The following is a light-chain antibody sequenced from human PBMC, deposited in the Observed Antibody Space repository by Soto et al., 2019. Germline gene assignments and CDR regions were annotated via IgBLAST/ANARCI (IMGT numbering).Light chain of an antibody. CDR1: QSVSSN. V-gene: IGKV3-15*01. CDR3: QQYNNWPPP. CDR2: GAS. J-gene: IGKJ1*01. Sequence: EIVMTQSPATLSVSPGERATLSCRASQSVSSNLAWYQQKPGQAPRLLIYGASTRATGIPARFSGSGSGTEFTLTIRSLQSEDFAVYYCQQYNNWPPPFGQGPKVEIK.